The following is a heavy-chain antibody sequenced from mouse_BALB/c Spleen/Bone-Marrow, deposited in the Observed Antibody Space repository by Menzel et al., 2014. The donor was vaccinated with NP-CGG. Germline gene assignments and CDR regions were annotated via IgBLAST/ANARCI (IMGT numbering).Heavy chain of an antibody. D-gene: IGHD1-2*01. J-gene: IGHJ3*01. V-gene: IGHV4-1*02. CDR1: GFDFSRYW. CDR2: IYPDSSTI. CDR3: ARMHYYGYVAY. Sequence: EVQLVESGGGLVQPGGSLKLSCAASGFDFSRYWMSWVRQAPGKGLEWIGEIYPDSSTINYTPSLKDKFIISRDNAKNTLYLQMSKVRSEDTALYYCARMHYYGYVAYWGQGTLVTVSA.